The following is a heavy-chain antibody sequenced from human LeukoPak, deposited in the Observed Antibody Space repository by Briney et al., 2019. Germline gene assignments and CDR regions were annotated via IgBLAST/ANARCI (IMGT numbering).Heavy chain of an antibody. CDR3: ARGWLYGRQDAFDI. CDR2: IYYSGST. D-gene: IGHD3-22*01. Sequence: PSETLSLTCTVSGGSISSSSYYWGWIRQPPGKGLEWIGSIYYSGSTYYNPSLKSRVTISVDTSKNQFSLKLSSVTAADTAVYYCARGWLYGRQDAFDIWGQGTMVTVSS. V-gene: IGHV4-39*07. J-gene: IGHJ3*02. CDR1: GGSISSSSYY.